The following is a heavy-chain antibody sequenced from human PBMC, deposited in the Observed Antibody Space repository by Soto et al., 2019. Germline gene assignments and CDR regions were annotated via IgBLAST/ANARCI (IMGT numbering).Heavy chain of an antibody. CDR1: GGSISDYY. D-gene: IGHD3-3*01. CDR2: IYYSGST. V-gene: IGHV4-59*08. Sequence: SETLSLTCTVSGGSISDYYWSWIRQPPGKGLEWIGYIYYSGSTSYNPSLKSRVTISVDTSKNQFSLRLSSVTAADTAVYYCATIFGVVDLDYWGQGTLVTVSS. J-gene: IGHJ4*02. CDR3: ATIFGVVDLDY.